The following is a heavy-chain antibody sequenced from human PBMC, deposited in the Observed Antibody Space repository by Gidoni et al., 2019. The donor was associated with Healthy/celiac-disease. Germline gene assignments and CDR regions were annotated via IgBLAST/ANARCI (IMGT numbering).Heavy chain of an antibody. Sequence: QVQLVESGGGVVQPGGSLRLSCAASGFTFSSYGMHWVRQAPGKGLEWVAVIWYDGSNKYYADSVKGRFTISRDNSKNTLYLQMNSLRAEDTAVYYCARDSSSSSGLASVFDYWGQGTLVTVSS. CDR1: GFTFSSYG. D-gene: IGHD6-6*01. CDR3: ARDSSSSSGLASVFDY. CDR2: IWYDGSNK. J-gene: IGHJ4*02. V-gene: IGHV3-33*01.